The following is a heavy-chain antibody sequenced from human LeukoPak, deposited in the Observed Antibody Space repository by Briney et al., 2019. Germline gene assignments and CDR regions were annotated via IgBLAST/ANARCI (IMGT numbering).Heavy chain of an antibody. Sequence: GGSLRLSCAASGFTFSSYEMNWVRQVPGKGLEWVSYISSSGSTMYYADSVKGRFTISRDNAKNSLCLQMNSLRVEDTAVYYCAGQSGYRYGQRGYWGQGALVTVSS. CDR3: AGQSGYRYGQRGY. CDR1: GFTFSSYE. D-gene: IGHD5-18*01. V-gene: IGHV3-48*03. J-gene: IGHJ4*02. CDR2: ISSSGSTM.